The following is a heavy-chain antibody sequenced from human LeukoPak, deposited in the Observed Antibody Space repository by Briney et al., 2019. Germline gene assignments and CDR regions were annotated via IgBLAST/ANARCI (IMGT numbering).Heavy chain of an antibody. CDR2: ISGSGGST. CDR3: AKGSVRDSSGYYLGYFDY. V-gene: IGHV3-23*01. J-gene: IGHJ4*02. D-gene: IGHD3-22*01. CDR1: GFTFSSYG. Sequence: PGGSLRLSCAASGFTFSSYGMSWVRQAPGKGLEWVSAISGSGGSTYYADSVKGRFTISRGNSKNTLYLQMNSLRAEDTAVYYCAKGSVRDSSGYYLGYFDYWGQGTLVTVSS.